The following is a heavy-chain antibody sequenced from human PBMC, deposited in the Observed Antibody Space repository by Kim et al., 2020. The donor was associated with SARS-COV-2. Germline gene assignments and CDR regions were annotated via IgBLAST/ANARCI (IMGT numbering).Heavy chain of an antibody. D-gene: IGHD3-10*01. Sequence: ASVKVSCKASGYTFTSYGISWVRQAPGQGLEWMGWISAYNGNTNYAQKLQGRVTMTTDTSTSTAYMELRSLRSDDTAVYYCARDGVTMVRGVDIYYYYYYGRDVWGQGTTVNVS. CDR2: ISAYNGNT. V-gene: IGHV1-18*01. J-gene: IGHJ6*02. CDR1: GYTFTSYG. CDR3: ARDGVTMVRGVDIYYYYYYGRDV.